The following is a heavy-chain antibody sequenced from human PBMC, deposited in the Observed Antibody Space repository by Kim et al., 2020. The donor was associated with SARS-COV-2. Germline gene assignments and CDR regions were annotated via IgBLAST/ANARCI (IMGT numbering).Heavy chain of an antibody. CDR1: GGTFSNYG. D-gene: IGHD3-10*01. V-gene: IGHV1-69*13. Sequence: TVKVSCKASGGTFSNYGFNWVRQAPGQGLEWMGVIIPIFGPPTYAQKFQGRVTITADEFTNTAYMELRSLRSEDTAVYYCARGTLVRGLEYWGQGTLVTVSS. CDR3: ARGTLVRGLEY. CDR2: IIPIFGPP. J-gene: IGHJ4*02.